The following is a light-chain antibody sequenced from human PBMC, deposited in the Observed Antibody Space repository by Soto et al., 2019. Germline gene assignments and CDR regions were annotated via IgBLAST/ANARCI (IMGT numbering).Light chain of an antibody. CDR1: SSNIGSNT. Sequence: QLVLTQPPSASGTPGQRVTISCSGSSSNIGSNTVNWYQQLPGTAPKLLIYSNNLRPSGVPDRFSGSRSGTSASLAISGLQSEDEADYYCAAWDDSLNGPVFGGGTKVTVL. J-gene: IGLJ2*01. V-gene: IGLV1-44*01. CDR3: AAWDDSLNGPV. CDR2: SNN.